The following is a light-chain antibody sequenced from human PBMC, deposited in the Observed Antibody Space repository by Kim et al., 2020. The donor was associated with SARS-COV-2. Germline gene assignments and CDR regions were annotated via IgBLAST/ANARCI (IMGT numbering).Light chain of an antibody. CDR3: QAWDSSIVV. CDR2: QDS. V-gene: IGLV3-1*01. J-gene: IGLJ2*01. CDR1: KSGDKY. Sequence: SYELTQPPSVSVSPGQTASITCSGDKSGDKYACWYQQKPGQSPVLVIYQDSKRPSGIPERFSGSNSGNTATLTISGTQAMDEADYYCQAWDSSIVVFGGGTQLTVL.